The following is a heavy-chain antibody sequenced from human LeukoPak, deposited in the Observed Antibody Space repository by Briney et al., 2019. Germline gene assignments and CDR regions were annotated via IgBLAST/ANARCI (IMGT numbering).Heavy chain of an antibody. D-gene: IGHD3-10*01. CDR1: GFTFTSSA. J-gene: IGHJ4*02. CDR2: IVVGSGNT. V-gene: IGHV1-58*01. CDR3: AADVADYYGSGSLDY. Sequence: EASVTVSCKASGFTFTSSAVQWVRQARGQRLEWIGWIVVGSGNTNYAQKFQERVTITRDMSTSTAYMELSSLRSEDTAVYYCAADVADYYGSGSLDYWGQGTLVTVSS.